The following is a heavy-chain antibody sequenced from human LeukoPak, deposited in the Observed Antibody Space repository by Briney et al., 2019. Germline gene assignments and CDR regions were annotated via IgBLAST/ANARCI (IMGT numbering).Heavy chain of an antibody. D-gene: IGHD3-16*01. Sequence: SETLSLTRTVSGYSISSGYFWGWIRQPPGKGLEWIGSIYHSGSTSYNPSLKSRVTISVDTSKNQFSLKLSSVTAADTAVYYCARVTPYVSSRPEWFDYWGQGTLVTVSS. CDR3: ARVTPYVSSRPEWFDY. V-gene: IGHV4-38-2*02. CDR1: GYSISSGYF. J-gene: IGHJ4*02. CDR2: IYHSGST.